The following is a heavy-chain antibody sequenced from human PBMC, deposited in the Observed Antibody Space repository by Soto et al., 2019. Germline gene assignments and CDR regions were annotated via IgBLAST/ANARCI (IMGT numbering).Heavy chain of an antibody. J-gene: IGHJ4*02. CDR3: ARGVAGSGFDL. CDR2: TYYRSNWRH. CDR1: GDSVSSNTAA. Sequence: QTLSLTCAISGDSVSSNTAAWNWIRSSPSRGLEWLGRTYYRSNWRHDYAVSVKSRITVNPDTSKNHFSLRLNSVTPDDTAVYYCARGVAGSGFDLWGQGTLVTVSS. D-gene: IGHD6-19*01. V-gene: IGHV6-1*01.